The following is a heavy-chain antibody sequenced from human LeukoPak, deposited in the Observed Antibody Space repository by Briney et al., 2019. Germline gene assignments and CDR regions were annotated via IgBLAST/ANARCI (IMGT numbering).Heavy chain of an antibody. J-gene: IGHJ4*02. D-gene: IGHD4-11*01. CDR2: IIPILGIA. CDR1: GGTFSSYT. CDR3: ARDYSSYVFDY. Sequence: SVKVSCKASGGTFSSYTISWVRQAPGQGLEWMGRIIPILGIANYAQKFQGRVTITADKSTSTAYMELSSLRSEDTAVYYCARDYSSYVFDYWGQGTLVTVSS. V-gene: IGHV1-69*02.